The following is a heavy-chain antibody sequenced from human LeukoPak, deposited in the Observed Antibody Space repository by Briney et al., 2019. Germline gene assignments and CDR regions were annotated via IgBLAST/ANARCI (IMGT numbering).Heavy chain of an antibody. D-gene: IGHD3-9*01. J-gene: IGHJ4*02. CDR1: GFSFTTYW. CDR3: ARDSKPYYDILTGPERY. CDR2: IKQDGTEK. Sequence: GGSLRLSCAASGFSFTTYWMSWVRQAPGKGLEWVANIKQDGTEKYYVDSVKGRFTISRDNAKNSLYLQMNSLRVDDTAIYYCARDSKPYYDILTGPERYWGQGTLVAVSS. V-gene: IGHV3-7*01.